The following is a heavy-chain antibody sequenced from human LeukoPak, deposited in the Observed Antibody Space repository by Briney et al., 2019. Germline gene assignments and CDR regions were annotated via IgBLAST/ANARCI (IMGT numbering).Heavy chain of an antibody. D-gene: IGHD6-19*01. Sequence: SETLSLTCTVSGGSTSSSNYYWGWIRQPPGKGLEWIGSIYYSGSTYYSPSLKSPVTISVDTSKNQFSLKLSSVTAADTAVYYCASIAVAGLYFDYWGQGTLVTVSS. CDR3: ASIAVAGLYFDY. V-gene: IGHV4-39*01. CDR1: GGSTSSSNYY. J-gene: IGHJ4*02. CDR2: IYYSGST.